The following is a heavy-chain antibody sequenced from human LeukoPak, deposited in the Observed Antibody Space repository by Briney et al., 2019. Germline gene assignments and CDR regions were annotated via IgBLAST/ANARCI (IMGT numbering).Heavy chain of an antibody. V-gene: IGHV3-13*01. D-gene: IGHD4-11*01. J-gene: IGHJ4*02. CDR2: IGVAGDA. CDR1: GFNFSKND. CDR3: AKAFDYNGLRGEGGSFDC. Sequence: GGSLRLSCVASGFNFSKNDMHWVRQTTERGLEWVSAIGVAGDAYYADPVKGRFTITRENGKNSVYLQMNSLRAGDTAVYFCAKAFDYNGLRGEGGSFDCWGQGALVTVSS.